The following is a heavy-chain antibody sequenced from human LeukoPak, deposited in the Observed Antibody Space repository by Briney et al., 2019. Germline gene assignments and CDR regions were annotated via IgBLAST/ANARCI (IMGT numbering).Heavy chain of an antibody. V-gene: IGHV1-3*01. J-gene: IGHJ3*02. D-gene: IGHD6-13*01. Sequence: VALVKVSCKASGYTFTSYTMHWVRQAPGQRLEWMGWINVDKGNTKYSQKFQDRVIISWDTSASTAYMELSSLRSEDTAVFYCARGSSTWSNAFDTWGQGTMVTVSS. CDR3: ARGSSTWSNAFDT. CDR1: GYTFTSYT. CDR2: INVDKGNT.